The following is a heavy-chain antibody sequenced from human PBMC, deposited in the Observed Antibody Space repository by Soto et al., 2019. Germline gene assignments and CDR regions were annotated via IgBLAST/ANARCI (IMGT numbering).Heavy chain of an antibody. D-gene: IGHD3-3*01. CDR1: GFSFSTYS. CDR2: IHSSSRYI. J-gene: IGHJ3*02. Sequence: EVQLVESGGGQVKPGGSLRLSCAASGFSFSTYSMNWVRQAPGKGLEWVSSIHSSSRYIYYADSVKGRFTISRDNAKNSLFLQMSSLRAEDTAVYYCARGSQNFWMREDAFDIWGQGIMVSVSS. V-gene: IGHV3-21*01. CDR3: ARGSQNFWMREDAFDI.